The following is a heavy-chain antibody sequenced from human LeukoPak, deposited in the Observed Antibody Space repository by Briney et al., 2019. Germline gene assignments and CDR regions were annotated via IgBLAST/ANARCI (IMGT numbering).Heavy chain of an antibody. CDR2: INHSGST. V-gene: IGHV4-34*01. CDR3: AREPPGYCSGGSCYSWFDP. D-gene: IGHD2-15*01. J-gene: IGHJ5*02. CDR1: GGSFSGYY. Sequence: SETLSLTCAVYGGSFSGYYWSWIRQPPGKGLEWIGEINHSGSTNYNPSLKSRVTISVDTSKNQFSLKLSSVIAADTAVYYCAREPPGYCSGGSCYSWFDPWGQGTLVTVSS.